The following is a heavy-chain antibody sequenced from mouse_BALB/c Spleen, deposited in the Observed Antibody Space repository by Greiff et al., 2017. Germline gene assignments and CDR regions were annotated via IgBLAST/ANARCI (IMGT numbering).Heavy chain of an antibody. D-gene: IGHD4-1*01. J-gene: IGHJ1*01. CDR2: INPSNGGT. Sequence: QVHVKQSGAELVKPGASVKLSCKASGYTFTSYYMYWVKQRPGQGLEWIGEINPSNGGTNFNEKFKSKATLTVDKSSSTAYMQLSSLTSEDSAVYYCTRGTGYWYFDVWGAGTTVTVSS. CDR3: TRGTGYWYFDV. CDR1: GYTFTSYY. V-gene: IGHV1S81*02.